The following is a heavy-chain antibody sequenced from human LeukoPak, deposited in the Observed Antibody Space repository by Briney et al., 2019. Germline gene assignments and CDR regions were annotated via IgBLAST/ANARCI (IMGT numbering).Heavy chain of an antibody. CDR3: ARGVTAIQILDY. D-gene: IGHD2-21*02. CDR2: INYSGST. V-gene: IGHV4-59*01. J-gene: IGHJ4*02. Sequence: SETLSLTCTVSGGSTSGYYWSWIRQPPGKGLQWIGYINYSGSTNYNPSLKSRVTISLDTSKNQFSLKLSSVTAADTAVYYCARGVTAIQILDYWGQGTLVTVSS. CDR1: GGSTSGYY.